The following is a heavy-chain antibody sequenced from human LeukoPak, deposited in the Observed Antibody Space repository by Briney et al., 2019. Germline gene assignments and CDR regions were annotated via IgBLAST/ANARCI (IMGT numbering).Heavy chain of an antibody. Sequence: GGSLRLSCAASGFNFRYYAMTWVRQAPGKGLECVSGISEGADITYYGGSVKGRFAISRDNSKNTLYLQMNSLRAEDTAVYYCAKQNSRGFDYWGQGTLVTVSS. J-gene: IGHJ4*02. D-gene: IGHD2/OR15-2a*01. V-gene: IGHV3-23*01. CDR2: ISEGADIT. CDR1: GFNFRYYA. CDR3: AKQNSRGFDY.